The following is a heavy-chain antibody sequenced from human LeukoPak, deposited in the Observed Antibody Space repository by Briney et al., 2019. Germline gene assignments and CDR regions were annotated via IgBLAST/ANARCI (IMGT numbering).Heavy chain of an antibody. D-gene: IGHD3-10*01. J-gene: IGHJ6*03. V-gene: IGHV4-39*07. CDR3: ARRVGRWFGERAYFYNYMDV. Sequence: SETLSLTCTVSGGSMNINNYYWAWIRQPPGKGLEWLGSIYYTGTTYYNPSLNHRVTISVDTSQNQFSLRLSSVTAADTAVYYCARRVGRWFGERAYFYNYMDVWDKGTTVTISS. CDR1: GGSMNINNYY. CDR2: IYYTGTT.